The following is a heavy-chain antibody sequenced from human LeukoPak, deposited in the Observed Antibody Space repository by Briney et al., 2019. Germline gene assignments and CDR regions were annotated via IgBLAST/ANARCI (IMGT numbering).Heavy chain of an antibody. CDR1: GYRFNAYW. J-gene: IGHJ3*01. V-gene: IGHV5-51*01. D-gene: IGHD3-22*01. CDR3: ARPNITSYYDSRGYDAFDV. CDR2: INPDDSDT. Sequence: GESLKISCKGSGYRFNAYWIAWVRQMPGKGLEWMGIINPDDSDTRYSPSFQGQVTISADKSVRTAYLQWSSLKASDTAMYYCARPNITSYYDSRGYDAFDVWGQGTMVTVSS.